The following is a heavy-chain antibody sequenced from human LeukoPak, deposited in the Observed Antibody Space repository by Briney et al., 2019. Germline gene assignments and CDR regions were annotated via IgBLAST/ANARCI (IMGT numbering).Heavy chain of an antibody. V-gene: IGHV3-23*01. Sequence: GGTLRLSCAASGFTFSSYGMSWVRQAPGKGLEWVSAISGSGGSTYYADSVKGRFTISRDNSKNTLYLQMNSLRAEDTAVYYCAKGGDGTSYYYYYMDVWGKGTTVTISS. CDR2: ISGSGGST. CDR1: GFTFSSYG. D-gene: IGHD1-1*01. J-gene: IGHJ6*03. CDR3: AKGGDGTSYYYYYMDV.